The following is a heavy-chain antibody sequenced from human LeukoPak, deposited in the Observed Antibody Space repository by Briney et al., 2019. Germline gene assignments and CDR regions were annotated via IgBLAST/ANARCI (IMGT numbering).Heavy chain of an antibody. CDR1: GGSISSFY. D-gene: IGHD5-12*01. V-gene: IGHV4-39*01. CDR3: VRQDIPNPGIDP. Sequence: SVTLSFTCTVSGGSISSFYWSWIRQPPGKGLEWIGNVYYSGSTYYNPSLKSRVSISVDTSKTQFFLKLSSVTAADTAVYFCVRQDIPNPGIDPWGQGTLVTVSS. CDR2: VYYSGST. J-gene: IGHJ5*02.